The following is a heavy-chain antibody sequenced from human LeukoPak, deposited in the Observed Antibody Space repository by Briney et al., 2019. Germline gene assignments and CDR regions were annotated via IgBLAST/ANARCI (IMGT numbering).Heavy chain of an antibody. J-gene: IGHJ4*02. CDR2: IKPSGGST. D-gene: IGHD2/OR15-2a*01. V-gene: IGHV1-46*01. Sequence: ASVKVSCKASGYTFTSYYTHWVRQAPGQGLEWMGMIKPSGGSTLYAQKFQGRVTVTSDMSTSTVYVELSSLRSEDTAVYYCAREVPENFNFDYWAREPWSPSPQ. CDR1: GYTFTSYY. CDR3: AREVPENFNFDY.